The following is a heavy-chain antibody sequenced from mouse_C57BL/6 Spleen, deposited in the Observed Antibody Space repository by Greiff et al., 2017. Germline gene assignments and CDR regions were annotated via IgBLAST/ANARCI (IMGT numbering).Heavy chain of an antibody. V-gene: IGHV1-18*01. CDR3: ARLGSSFYWYCDV. D-gene: IGHD1-1*01. J-gene: IGHJ1*03. CDR1: GYTFTDYN. CDR2: INPNNGGT. Sequence: VQLKQSGPELVKPGASVKIPCKASGYTFTDYNMDWVKQSHGKSLEWIGDINPNNGGTIYNQKFKGKATLTVDKSSSTAYMELRSLTSEDTAVYYCARLGSSFYWYCDVWGTGTTVTVSS.